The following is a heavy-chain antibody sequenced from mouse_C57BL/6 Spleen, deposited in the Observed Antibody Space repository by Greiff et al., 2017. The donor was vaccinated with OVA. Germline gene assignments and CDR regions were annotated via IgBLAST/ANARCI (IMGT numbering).Heavy chain of an antibody. CDR1: GYAFTNYL. Sequence: QVQLQQSGAELVRPGTSVKVSCKASGYAFTNYLIEWVKQRPGQGLEWVGVINPGSGGTNYNEKFKGKATLTADKSSRTAYMQINSLTSEDSAGYFCARSGYYGSSYRYGYFDVWGTGTTVTVSS. CDR3: ARSGYYGSSYRYGYFDV. J-gene: IGHJ1*03. V-gene: IGHV1-54*01. D-gene: IGHD1-1*01. CDR2: INPGSGGT.